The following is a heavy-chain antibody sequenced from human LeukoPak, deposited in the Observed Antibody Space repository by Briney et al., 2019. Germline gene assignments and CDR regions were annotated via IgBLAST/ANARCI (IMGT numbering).Heavy chain of an antibody. V-gene: IGHV3-30-3*01. Sequence: GGSLRLSCSASGFTFSSYAMHWVRQAPGKGLEWVAVISYDGSNKYYADSVKGRFTISRDNSKNTLYLQMNSPRAEDTAVYYCARDPDYFDYWGQGTLVTVSS. CDR2: ISYDGSNK. CDR1: GFTFSSYA. CDR3: ARDPDYFDY. J-gene: IGHJ4*02.